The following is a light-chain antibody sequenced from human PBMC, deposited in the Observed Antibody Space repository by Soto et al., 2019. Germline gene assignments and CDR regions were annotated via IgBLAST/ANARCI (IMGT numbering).Light chain of an antibody. CDR2: DAS. CDR1: KDIDNN. CDR3: QEYSDSSWT. V-gene: IGKV1-5*01. Sequence: DTQVTPSPSTLSRSVGDRVTITCLSRKDIDNNLAWYQRKPGKAPRLLIYDASTLESGVPSTFDGSGFGTEFTLTISSLQPDDFATYYCQEYSDSSWTFGRGTKVDIK. J-gene: IGKJ1*01.